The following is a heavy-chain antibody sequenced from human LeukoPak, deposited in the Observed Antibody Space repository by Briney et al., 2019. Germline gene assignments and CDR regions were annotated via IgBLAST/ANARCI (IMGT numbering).Heavy chain of an antibody. CDR2: TYYSSKWHN. CDR3: ARGWLTSAGFDP. Sequence: SQTLSLTCAISGDSVSNNIPAWNWIRQSPSRGLEWLGRTYYSSKWHNDYAVSVKSRITINADTSKNQLSLQLNSVTPGDTAVYYCARGWLTSAGFDPWGQGTLVTVSS. V-gene: IGHV6-1*01. CDR1: GDSVSNNIPA. D-gene: IGHD4-17*01. J-gene: IGHJ5*02.